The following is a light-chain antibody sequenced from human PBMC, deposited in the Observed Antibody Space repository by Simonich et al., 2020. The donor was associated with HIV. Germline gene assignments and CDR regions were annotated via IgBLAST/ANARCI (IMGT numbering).Light chain of an antibody. V-gene: IGKV4-1*01. Sequence: DIVMTQSPDSLAVSLGERATINCKSSQSVLYSSNNKNYLAWYQQKPRQPPNLLIYWASTRESGVPDRFSGSGSVTDFTLTISSLQAEDVAVYYCQQYYTTPRTFGQGTKVEIK. CDR3: QQYYTTPRT. CDR2: WAS. J-gene: IGKJ1*01. CDR1: QSVLYSSNNKNY.